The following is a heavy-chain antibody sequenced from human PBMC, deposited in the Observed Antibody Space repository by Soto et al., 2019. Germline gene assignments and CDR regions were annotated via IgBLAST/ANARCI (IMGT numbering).Heavy chain of an antibody. CDR3: ARDSESGSFDY. CDR1: GYNFNSHS. CDR2: INPNTGNP. Sequence: QVQLVQSGSESMQPGASVKVSCKGSGYNFNSHSINWLRQAPGQGLEWMGWINPNTGNPTYEKGFTGRFVFSVDTSVSTVYLQIFSLKADDSAVYYCARDSESGSFDYWGQGTLVTVSS. D-gene: IGHD1-26*01. J-gene: IGHJ4*02. V-gene: IGHV7-4-1*01.